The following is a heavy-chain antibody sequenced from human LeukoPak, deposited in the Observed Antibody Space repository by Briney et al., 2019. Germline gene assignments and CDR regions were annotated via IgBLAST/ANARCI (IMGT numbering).Heavy chain of an antibody. CDR3: ARQQQVSMGWSSYYYYYYYMDV. CDR1: GYTFTSYY. Sequence: ASVKVSCNASGYTFTSYYMHWVRQAPGQGLEWMGIINPSGGSTSYAQKFQGRVTMTRDMSTSTVYMELSSLRSEDTAVYYCARQQQVSMGWSSYYYYYYYMDVWGKGTTVTISS. V-gene: IGHV1-46*01. J-gene: IGHJ6*03. D-gene: IGHD2/OR15-2a*01. CDR2: INPSGGST.